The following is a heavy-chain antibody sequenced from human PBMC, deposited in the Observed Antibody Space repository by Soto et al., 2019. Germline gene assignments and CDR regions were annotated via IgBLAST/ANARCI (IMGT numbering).Heavy chain of an antibody. CDR1: GFTFTSYA. CDR2: ITESGGAR. J-gene: IGHJ3*02. CDR3: AGGTTGENYAFDI. V-gene: IGHV3-23*01. Sequence: GGSLRLSCAASGFTFTSYAMSWVRQAPGKGLEWVSSITESGGARYYADSVKGRFTISRDNSKNTLYLQMNSLIVEDTALYYCAGGTTGENYAFDIWGQGTMVTVSS. D-gene: IGHD2-8*02.